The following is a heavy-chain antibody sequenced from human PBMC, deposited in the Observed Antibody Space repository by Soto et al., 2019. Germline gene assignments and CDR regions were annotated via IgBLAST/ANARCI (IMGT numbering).Heavy chain of an antibody. CDR2: ITWNSGRT. V-gene: IGHV3-20*04. Sequence: EVELVESGGGVVRPGGSLRLSCAASGFRFDDFGMSWVRQAPGKGLEWVSGITWNSGRTGYAESVKGRFRISRDNAKNSLYLQMDRLRAEDTAFYYCARDGGVAVAVDAFDLWGQGTMVTVSS. CDR3: ARDGGVAVAVDAFDL. CDR1: GFRFDDFG. J-gene: IGHJ3*01. D-gene: IGHD6-19*01.